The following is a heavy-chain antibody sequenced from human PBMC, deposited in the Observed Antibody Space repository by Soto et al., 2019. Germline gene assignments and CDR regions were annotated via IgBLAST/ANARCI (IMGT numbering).Heavy chain of an antibody. D-gene: IGHD5-18*01. V-gene: IGHV3-53*01. Sequence: EVQLVESGGGLIQPGGSLRLSCATSGFNVNRQYMSWVRQAPGKGLEWVSTIYSGGTTYYTDSVKVRFTISRDISKNTRYPNMNSLRAEDTAVYYCTRDGGGYNYGGHFDYWGQGTLVTVSS. CDR3: TRDGGGYNYGGHFDY. CDR2: IYSGGTT. CDR1: GFNVNRQY. J-gene: IGHJ4*02.